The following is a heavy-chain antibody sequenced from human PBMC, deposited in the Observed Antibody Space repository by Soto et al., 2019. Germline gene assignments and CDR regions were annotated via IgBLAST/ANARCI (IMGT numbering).Heavy chain of an antibody. CDR1: GYTFTSYG. D-gene: IGHD3-16*02. V-gene: IGHV1-18*01. CDR3: ARDIGLGDYIRGSYSLGAFDI. J-gene: IGHJ3*02. CDR2: ISAYNGNT. Sequence: ASVKVSCKASGYTFTSYGISWVRQAPGQGLEWMGWISAYNGNTNYAQKLQGRVTMTTDTSTSTAYMELRSLRSDDTAVYYCARDIGLGDYIRGSYSLGAFDIWGQGTMVTVSS.